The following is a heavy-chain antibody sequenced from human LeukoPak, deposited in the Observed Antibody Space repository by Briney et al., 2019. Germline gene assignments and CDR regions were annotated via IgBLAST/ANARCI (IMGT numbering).Heavy chain of an antibody. D-gene: IGHD3-22*01. V-gene: IGHV1-18*01. CDR1: GGTFSSYG. CDR2: ISAYNGNT. Sequence: ASVKVSCKASGGTFSSYGISWVRQAPGQGLEWMGWISAYNGNTNYAQKLQGRVTMTTDTSTSTAYMELRSLRSDDTAVYYCARGSLGTHYYDSSGYGDWGQGTLVTVSS. CDR3: ARGSLGTHYYDSSGYGD. J-gene: IGHJ4*02.